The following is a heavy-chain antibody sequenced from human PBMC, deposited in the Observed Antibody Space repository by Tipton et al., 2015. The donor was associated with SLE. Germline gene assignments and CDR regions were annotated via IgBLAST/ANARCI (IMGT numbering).Heavy chain of an antibody. CDR3: ARDRGQWPDY. CDR2: IYTNENT. CDR1: GGSISSYY. Sequence: LRLSCTVSGGSISSYYWSWIRQPAGGGLEWIGRIYTNENTNYNPSLKSRVTMSVDTSKNQFSLKLSSVTAADTAVYYCARDRGQWPDYWGQGTLVTVSS. J-gene: IGHJ4*02. V-gene: IGHV4-4*07. D-gene: IGHD6-19*01.